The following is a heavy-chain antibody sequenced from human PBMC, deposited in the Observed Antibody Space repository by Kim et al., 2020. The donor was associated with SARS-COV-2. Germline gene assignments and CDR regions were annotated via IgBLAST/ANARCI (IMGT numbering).Heavy chain of an antibody. CDR1: GASVNSDEYS. V-gene: IGHV4-31*03. CDR3: ARDGAENGYTS. Sequence: SETLSLTCTVSGASVNSDEYSWTCLRHHPGKGPEWIGYIYYNGNTYYNPSLRSRVAISMDTSKNQFSLNLTSVTVADTAVYYCARDGAENGYTSWGQGTLVTVSS. CDR2: IYYNGNT. J-gene: IGHJ5*02. D-gene: IGHD5-12*01.